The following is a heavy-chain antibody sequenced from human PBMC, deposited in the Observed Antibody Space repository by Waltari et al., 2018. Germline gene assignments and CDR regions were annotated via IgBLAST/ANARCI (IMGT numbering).Heavy chain of an antibody. Sequence: QVQLQESGPGLVKPSETLSLTCTVSGGSISSYYWSWIRQPAGKGLEWIGRIYTSGSTNYNPSLKSRVTMSEDTSKNQFSLKLSSVTAADTAVYYCARINGEYSSPFFDYWGQGTLVTVSS. V-gene: IGHV4-4*07. D-gene: IGHD6-6*01. J-gene: IGHJ4*02. CDR2: IYTSGST. CDR1: GGSISSYY. CDR3: ARINGEYSSPFFDY.